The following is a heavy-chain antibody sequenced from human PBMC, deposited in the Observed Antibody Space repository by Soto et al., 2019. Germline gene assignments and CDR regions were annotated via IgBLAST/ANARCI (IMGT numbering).Heavy chain of an antibody. Sequence: QVQLVQSGAEVKKPGASVKVSCKASGYTFTDYYLHWVRQVPGQGLEWMGWINLNSGGTHYAQKFQGWVTMTRDTSITTAYMELNRLTSDDTAVYYCARDWGHYYGSGSFPSPHPSDIWGQGTLVTVSS. CDR1: GYTFTDYY. J-gene: IGHJ4*02. CDR3: ARDWGHYYGSGSFPSPHPSDI. CDR2: INLNSGGT. D-gene: IGHD3-10*01. V-gene: IGHV1-2*04.